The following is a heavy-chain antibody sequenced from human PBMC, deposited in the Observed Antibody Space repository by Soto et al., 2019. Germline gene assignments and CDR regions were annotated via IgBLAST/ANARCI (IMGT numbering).Heavy chain of an antibody. V-gene: IGHV4-34*01. D-gene: IGHD3-3*01. Sequence: SETLSLTCAVYVESISGYYWRWMRQPPGKGLEWIGEINHSGSTNYNPSLKSRVTISVDTSKNQFSLKLSSVTAADTAVYYCARGGSGDFWSGYRKDYYMDVWGKGTTVS. CDR1: VESISGYY. CDR2: INHSGST. J-gene: IGHJ6*03. CDR3: ARGGSGDFWSGYRKDYYMDV.